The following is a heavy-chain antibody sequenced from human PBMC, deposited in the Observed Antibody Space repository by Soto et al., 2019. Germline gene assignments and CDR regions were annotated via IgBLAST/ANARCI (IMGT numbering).Heavy chain of an antibody. CDR2: ISGDGTDT. D-gene: IGHD1-26*01. CDR1: GLRFSSHA. J-gene: IGHJ4*02. CDR3: ARVVGSTALVGIDS. V-gene: IGHV3-23*01. Sequence: EVQLLESGGGLVQPGGSLRLSCEASGLRFSSHAMTWVRQAPGKGLDWVSGISGDGTDTYYSDSVKGRYTIARDNSKNTLYLLMTSLRAEDTAVYFCARVVGSTALVGIDSWCRGVLVTVSS.